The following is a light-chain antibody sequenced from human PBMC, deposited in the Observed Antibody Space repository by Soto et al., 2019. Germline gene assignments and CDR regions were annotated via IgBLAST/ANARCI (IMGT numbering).Light chain of an antibody. V-gene: IGLV2-14*03. CDR1: NSDVGSSNS. CDR3: SSYTNNSPNCV. J-gene: IGLJ1*01. Sequence: QSVLTQPASVSGSPGQSITISCTGTNSDVGSSNSVSWYQHHPGKAPKLIIYGVNSRPSGVSNRFSGSKSGNTASLTISGLQVEGEADYYCSSYTNNSPNCVFGTGTKVTVL. CDR2: GVN.